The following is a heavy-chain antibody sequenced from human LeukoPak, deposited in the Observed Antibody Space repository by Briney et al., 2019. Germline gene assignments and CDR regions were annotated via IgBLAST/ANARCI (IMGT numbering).Heavy chain of an antibody. Sequence: SETLSLTCAVYGGSSSGYYWSWIRQPPGKGLEWIGEINHSGSTNYNPSLKSRVTISVDTSKNQFSLKLSSVTAADTAVYYCARVGRWFGELVGYYYYYGMDVWGKGTTVTVSS. J-gene: IGHJ6*04. CDR3: ARVGRWFGELVGYYYYYGMDV. V-gene: IGHV4-34*01. D-gene: IGHD3-10*01. CDR2: INHSGST. CDR1: GGSSSGYY.